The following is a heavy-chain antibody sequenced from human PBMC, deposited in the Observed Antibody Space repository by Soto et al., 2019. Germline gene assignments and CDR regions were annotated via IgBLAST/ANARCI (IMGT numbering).Heavy chain of an antibody. CDR2: ISGSGGST. D-gene: IGHD3-10*01. J-gene: IGHJ6*02. CDR3: AKDLHYYGSGSYYIFCYYGMDV. Sequence: GGSLRLSCAASGFTFSSYAMRWVRQAPGKXLEWVSAISGSGGSTYYEDSVKGRFTISRDNSKNTLYLQMNSLRAEDTAVYYCAKDLHYYGSGSYYIFCYYGMDVWGQGTTVTVSS. CDR1: GFTFSSYA. V-gene: IGHV3-23*01.